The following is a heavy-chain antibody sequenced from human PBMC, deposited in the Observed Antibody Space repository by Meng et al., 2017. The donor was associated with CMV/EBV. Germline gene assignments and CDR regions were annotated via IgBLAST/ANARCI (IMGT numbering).Heavy chain of an antibody. CDR1: GFTFSSYG. V-gene: IGHV3-30*02. CDR3: AKDLSCSSTSCYLY. J-gene: IGHJ4*02. CDR2: IRYDGSNK. Sequence: GESLKISCAASGFTFSSYGMHWVRQAPGKGLEWVAFIRYDGSNKYYADSVKGRSTISRDNSKNTLYLQMNSLRAEDTAVYYCAKDLSCSSTSCYLYWGQGTLVTVSS. D-gene: IGHD2-2*01.